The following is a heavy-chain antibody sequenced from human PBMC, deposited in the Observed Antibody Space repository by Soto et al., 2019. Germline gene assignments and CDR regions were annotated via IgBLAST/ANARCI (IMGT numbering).Heavy chain of an antibody. V-gene: IGHV1-3*01. CDR1: GYTFTSYA. D-gene: IGHD3-9*01. Sequence: ASVKVSCKASGYTFTSYAMHWVRQAPGQRLEWMGWINAGNGNTKYSQKFQGRVTITRDTSASTAYMELSSLRSEDTAVYYCASAQRYEFDFRYYYYMDVWGKGTTVTVSS. J-gene: IGHJ6*03. CDR3: ASAQRYEFDFRYYYYMDV. CDR2: INAGNGNT.